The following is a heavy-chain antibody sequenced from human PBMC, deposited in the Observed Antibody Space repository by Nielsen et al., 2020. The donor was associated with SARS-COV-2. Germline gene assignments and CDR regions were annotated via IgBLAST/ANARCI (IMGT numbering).Heavy chain of an antibody. CDR3: AILPTPLWFGESNFDY. V-gene: IGHV3-30*03. CDR1: GFTFINFG. J-gene: IGHJ4*02. CDR2: VSFDGTDK. D-gene: IGHD3-10*01. Sequence: GGSLRLSCAASGFTFINFGMHWVRQAPGKGLEWVAVVSFDGTDKYYADSVKGRFTISRDNSKNTLYLQMNSLRAEDTAVYYCAILPTPLWFGESNFDYWGQGTLVTVSS.